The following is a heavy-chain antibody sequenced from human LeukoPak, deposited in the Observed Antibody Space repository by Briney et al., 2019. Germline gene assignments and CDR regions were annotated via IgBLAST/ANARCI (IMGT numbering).Heavy chain of an antibody. V-gene: IGHV3-48*03. D-gene: IGHD3-10*01. J-gene: IGHJ6*03. CDR1: GFTFSSYE. CDR3: ESYGSGSYWSYYYMDV. CDR2: ISSSGSTI. Sequence: GGSLRLSCAASGFTFSSYEMNWVRQAPGKGLEWVSYISSSGSTIYYADSVKGRFTISRDNAKNSLYLQMNSLRAEDTAVYYCESYGSGSYWSYYYMDVWGKGTTVTVSS.